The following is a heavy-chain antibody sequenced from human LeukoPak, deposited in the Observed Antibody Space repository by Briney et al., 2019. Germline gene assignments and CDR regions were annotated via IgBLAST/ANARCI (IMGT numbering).Heavy chain of an antibody. D-gene: IGHD3/OR15-3a*01. V-gene: IGHV4-61*02. CDR3: ARGILAGLDY. Sequence: SETLSLTCTVSGGSISSGSYYWSWIRQPAGKGLEWIGRIYTSGSPNYNPSLKSRVTISVATSKNQFSLKLSSVTAADTAVYYCARGILAGLDYWGQGTLVTVSS. CDR1: GGSISSGSYY. J-gene: IGHJ4*02. CDR2: IYTSGSP.